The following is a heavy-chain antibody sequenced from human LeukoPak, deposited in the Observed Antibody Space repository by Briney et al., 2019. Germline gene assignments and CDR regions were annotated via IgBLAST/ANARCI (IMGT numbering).Heavy chain of an antibody. D-gene: IGHD3-9*01. CDR1: GTSVSSSNW. J-gene: IGHJ4*02. V-gene: IGHV4-4*02. CDR2: IYHSGST. Sequence: SETLSLTCVVSGTSVSSSNWWSWVRQPPGKGLEWIGEIYHSGSTNYNPSLKSRVTISVDKSKNQFSLKLSSVTAADTAVYYCARGSHYYDILTGYLYYFDYWGQGTLVTVSS. CDR3: ARGSHYYDILTGYLYYFDY.